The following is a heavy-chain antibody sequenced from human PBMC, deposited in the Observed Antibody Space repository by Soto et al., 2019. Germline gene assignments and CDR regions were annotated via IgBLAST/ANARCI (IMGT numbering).Heavy chain of an antibody. CDR2: ISYDGSNK. Sequence: QVQLVESGGGVVQPGRSLRLSCAASGFTFSSYAMHWVRQAPGKGLEWVAVISYDGSNKYYAHSVKGRFTISRDNSKNTLYLQMNSLRLEDTAVYYCARPLWRDDYNWGYFDLWGRGTLVTVSS. V-gene: IGHV3-30-3*01. CDR3: ARPLWRDDYNWGYFDL. D-gene: IGHD4-4*01. CDR1: GFTFSSYA. J-gene: IGHJ2*01.